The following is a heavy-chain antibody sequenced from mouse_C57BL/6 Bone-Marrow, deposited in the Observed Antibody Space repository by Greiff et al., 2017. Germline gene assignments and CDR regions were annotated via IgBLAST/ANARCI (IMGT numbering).Heavy chain of an antibody. D-gene: IGHD1-1*01. V-gene: IGHV1-53*01. CDR1: GYTFTSYW. CDR3: AREGSSFYFDY. J-gene: IGHJ2*01. CDR2: INPRNGGT. Sequence: VQLQQSGTELVKPGASVKLSCKASGYTFTSYWMHWVKQRPGQGLEWIGNINPRNGGTNYNEKFKGKATLTVDKSSSTAYMQLSSLTSEDSAVYYCAREGSSFYFDYWGQGTTLTVSS.